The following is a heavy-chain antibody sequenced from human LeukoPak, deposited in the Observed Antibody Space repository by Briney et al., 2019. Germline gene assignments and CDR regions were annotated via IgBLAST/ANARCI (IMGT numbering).Heavy chain of an antibody. CDR1: GFIFSNSW. CDR2: INLDGGEE. CDR3: ASCISNDNY. Sequence: GGTLRISCAAPGFIFSNSWMNWVRQAPRKGLNWVDNINLDGGEERYVDSVKGRFTISRDNAKNSLYLQMNSLRVEDTAVYYCASCISNDNYWVQGTLVTVSS. J-gene: IGHJ4*02. V-gene: IGHV3-7*01. D-gene: IGHD2-2*01.